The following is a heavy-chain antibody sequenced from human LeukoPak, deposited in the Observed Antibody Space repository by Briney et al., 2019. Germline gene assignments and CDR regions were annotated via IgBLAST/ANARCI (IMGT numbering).Heavy chain of an antibody. CDR2: IYHSGST. J-gene: IGHJ4*02. D-gene: IGHD2-15*01. CDR3: ARDRDGGSPYFFAY. V-gene: IGHV4-31*03. Sequence: NASQTLSLTCTVSGGSISSGGYYWSWIRQHPGKGLEWIGYIYHSGSTYYNPSLKSRLTISVDTSKNQFSLRLNSVTAADTAVYYCARDRDGGSPYFFAYWGQGTLVTVSS. CDR1: GGSISSGGYY.